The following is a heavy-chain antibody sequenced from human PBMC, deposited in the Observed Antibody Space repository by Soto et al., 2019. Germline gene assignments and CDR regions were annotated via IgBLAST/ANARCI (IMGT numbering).Heavy chain of an antibody. Sequence: SETLSLTCTVSGGSISSGDYYWSWIRQPPGKGLEWIGYIYYSGTTYYNPSLKSRVTISVDTSKNQFSLKLSSVTAADTAVYYCARRVGYCSGGSCTPYYFDYWGQGTLVTVSS. V-gene: IGHV4-30-4*01. CDR2: IYYSGTT. CDR1: GGSISSGDYY. D-gene: IGHD2-15*01. J-gene: IGHJ4*02. CDR3: ARRVGYCSGGSCTPYYFDY.